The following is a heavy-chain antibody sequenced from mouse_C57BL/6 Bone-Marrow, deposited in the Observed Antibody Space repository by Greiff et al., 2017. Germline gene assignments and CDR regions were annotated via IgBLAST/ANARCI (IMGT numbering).Heavy chain of an antibody. J-gene: IGHJ3*01. CDR1: GYSITSGYY. Sequence: ESGPGLVKPSQSLSLTCSVTGYSITSGYYWNWIRQFPGNKLEWMGYISYDGSNNYNPSLKNRISITLDTSTNQFFLKLNAVTTEDTATFYCARDRTSCCAYWCQGPLVTVSA. V-gene: IGHV3-6*01. CDR3: ARDRTSCCAY. CDR2: ISYDGSN.